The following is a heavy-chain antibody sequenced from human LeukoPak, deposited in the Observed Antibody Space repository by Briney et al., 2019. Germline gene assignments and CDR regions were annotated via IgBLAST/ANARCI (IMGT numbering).Heavy chain of an antibody. J-gene: IGHJ3*02. CDR3: AVAYEVAATRTAFDI. Sequence: PSETLSLTCTVSGGSISIYYWNWIRQPAGRGLEWIGRIYTSGSTNYNPSLKSRVTMSVDTSKNQFSLKLSSVTAADTAVYYCAVAYEVAATRTAFDIWGQGTMVTVSS. V-gene: IGHV4-4*07. D-gene: IGHD2-15*01. CDR2: IYTSGST. CDR1: GGSISIYY.